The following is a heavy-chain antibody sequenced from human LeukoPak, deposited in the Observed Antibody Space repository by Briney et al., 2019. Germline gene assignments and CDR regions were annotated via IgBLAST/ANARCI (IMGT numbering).Heavy chain of an antibody. CDR2: LSADGSHK. J-gene: IGHJ3*02. CDR3: ARGQWPYGAFDI. Sequence: SGGSLRLSCEASGFNFSSYGMHWVRQAPGKGLEWVAVLSADGSHKQFADSVKDRFAISRDNSKKTLYLQMNSLRAEDTAVYYCARGQWPYGAFDIWGQGTMVTVSS. V-gene: IGHV3-30*03. D-gene: IGHD6-19*01. CDR1: GFNFSSYG.